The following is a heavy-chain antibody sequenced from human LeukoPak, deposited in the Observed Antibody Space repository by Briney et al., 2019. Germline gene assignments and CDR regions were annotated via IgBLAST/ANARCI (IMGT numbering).Heavy chain of an antibody. CDR1: SYSITNYY. Sequence: SETLSLTCTVSSYSITNYYWSWIRQPPGKGLEWIGLIYYSGNTNYNPSLKSRVTISVDTSKNQFSLKLSSMTAADTAVYYCARGALLWFGDRMEYYFDYWGQGTLLTVSS. CDR2: IYYSGNT. D-gene: IGHD3-10*01. V-gene: IGHV4-59*01. J-gene: IGHJ4*02. CDR3: ARGALLWFGDRMEYYFDY.